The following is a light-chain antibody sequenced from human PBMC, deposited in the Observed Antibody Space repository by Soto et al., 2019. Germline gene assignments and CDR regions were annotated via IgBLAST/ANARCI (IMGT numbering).Light chain of an antibody. CDR3: QHYGSSPRT. CDR2: RAS. V-gene: IGKV3-20*01. J-gene: IGKJ2*01. Sequence: EIVLTQSPGTLSLSPGERATLSCRASQSVSSSYLAWYQQKPGQAPRLLIYRASSRATGIPDRFSGSGSGTDFTLTIISLEPEDFAVYYCQHYGSSPRTFGQGTKLEIK. CDR1: QSVSSSY.